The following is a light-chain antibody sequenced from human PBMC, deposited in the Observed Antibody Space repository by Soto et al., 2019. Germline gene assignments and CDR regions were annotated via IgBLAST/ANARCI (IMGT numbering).Light chain of an antibody. CDR3: QQRSNWPPMYT. CDR1: QSVSSY. V-gene: IGKV3-11*01. J-gene: IGKJ2*01. Sequence: EIVLTQSPATLSWSPGERATLSCRASQSVSSYLAWYQQKPGQAPRLLIYDASNRATGTPARFSGSGSGTDFTLTISSLEPEDFAVYYCQQRSNWPPMYTFGQGTKLEI. CDR2: DAS.